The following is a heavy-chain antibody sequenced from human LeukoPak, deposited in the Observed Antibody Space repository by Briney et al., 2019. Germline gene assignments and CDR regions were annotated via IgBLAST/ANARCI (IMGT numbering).Heavy chain of an antibody. J-gene: IGHJ4*02. Sequence: GGSLRLSCAASGFTLSSYSMNWVRQAPGKGLEWVSSISSSSSYIYYADSVKGRFTISRDNAKNSLYLQMNSLRAEDTAVYYCAGDDIVVVNTGDYWGQGTLVTVSS. D-gene: IGHD2-21*01. CDR2: ISSSSSYI. CDR1: GFTLSSYS. CDR3: AGDDIVVVNTGDY. V-gene: IGHV3-21*01.